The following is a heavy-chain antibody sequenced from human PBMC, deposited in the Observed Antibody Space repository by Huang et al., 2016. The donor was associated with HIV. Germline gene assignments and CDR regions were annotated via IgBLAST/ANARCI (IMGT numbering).Heavy chain of an antibody. Sequence: EVQLVESGGGLVQPGGSLRLSCAASGFSISSYWMHWVRQAPGKGLVWVSSINSDVSMTSYAGSVNGRFTISRDNAKNTLYLQMNSLRAEDTAVYYCARDPRIQSWLNFFDYWGQGTLVSVSS. V-gene: IGHV3-74*01. D-gene: IGHD3-22*01. CDR2: INSDVSMT. CDR3: ARDPRIQSWLNFFDY. CDR1: GFSISSYW. J-gene: IGHJ4*02.